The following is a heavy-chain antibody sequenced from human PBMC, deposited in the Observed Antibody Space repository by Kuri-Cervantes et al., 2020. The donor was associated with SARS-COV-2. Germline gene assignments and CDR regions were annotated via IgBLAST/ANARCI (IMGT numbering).Heavy chain of an antibody. V-gene: IGHV1-18*01. CDR3: ARDFVVLMVYAQDYYGMDV. CDR2: ISAYNGNT. D-gene: IGHD2-8*01. CDR1: GYSFTSYG. J-gene: IGHJ6*02. Sequence: ASFKISCKASGYSFTSYGISWVRQAPGQGLEWMGWISAYNGNTNYAQKLQGRVTMTTDTSTSTAYMELRSLRSDDTAVYYCARDFVVLMVYAQDYYGMDVWGQGTTVTVSS.